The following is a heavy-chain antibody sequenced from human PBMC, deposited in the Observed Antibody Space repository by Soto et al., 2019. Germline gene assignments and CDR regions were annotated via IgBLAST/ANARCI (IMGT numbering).Heavy chain of an antibody. V-gene: IGHV4-31*03. J-gene: IGHJ6*02. Sequence: PSETLSLTCTVSGGSISSGGYYWSWIRQHPGKGLEWIGYIYYSGSTYYNPSLKSRVTISVDTSKNQFSLKLSSVTAADTAVYYCARAISEKSYYYYYGMDVWGQGTTVTVSS. CDR3: ARAISEKSYYYYYGMDV. D-gene: IGHD3-3*02. CDR1: GGSISSGGYY. CDR2: IYYSGST.